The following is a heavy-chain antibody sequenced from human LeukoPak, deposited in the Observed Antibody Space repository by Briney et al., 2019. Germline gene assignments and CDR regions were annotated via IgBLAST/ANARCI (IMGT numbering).Heavy chain of an antibody. CDR3: AREFFDSSGYEIDYFDF. Sequence: GGSLRLSCAASGFTFSKYSMNWVRQAPGRGLEWGSYITDSSSTIYYTDSVKGRFTISRDNARNSLYLQMSSLRAEDTAVYYCAREFFDSSGYEIDYFDFWGLGTLVTVSS. V-gene: IGHV3-48*04. CDR2: ITDSSSTI. CDR1: GFTFSKYS. J-gene: IGHJ4*02. D-gene: IGHD3-22*01.